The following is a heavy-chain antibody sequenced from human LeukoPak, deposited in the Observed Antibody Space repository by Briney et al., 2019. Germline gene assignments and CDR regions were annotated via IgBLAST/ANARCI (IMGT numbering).Heavy chain of an antibody. CDR1: GFTVSSNQ. CDR2: IYSGGST. Sequence: GGSLRLSCAASGFTVSSNQMSWVRQAPGKGLEWVSVIYSGGSTYYAYSVKGRFTISRDNSKNTLYLQMNSLRAEDTAVYYCAREGGYDSRYYFDYWGQGTLVTVSS. V-gene: IGHV3-53*01. CDR3: AREGGYDSRYYFDY. J-gene: IGHJ4*02. D-gene: IGHD3-22*01.